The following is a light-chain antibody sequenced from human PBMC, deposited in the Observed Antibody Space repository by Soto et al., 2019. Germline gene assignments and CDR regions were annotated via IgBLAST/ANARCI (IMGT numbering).Light chain of an antibody. J-gene: IGKJ1*01. Sequence: EIVLTQSPGTLSLSPGERATLSCRASQRVSSSYLAWYQQTPGQPPRLLIFDASSRATGIPDRFSGSGSGTDFTLTISRLEPEDFAVYYCQQYGSSGRTFGQGTKVDIK. CDR2: DAS. CDR3: QQYGSSGRT. CDR1: QRVSSSY. V-gene: IGKV3-20*01.